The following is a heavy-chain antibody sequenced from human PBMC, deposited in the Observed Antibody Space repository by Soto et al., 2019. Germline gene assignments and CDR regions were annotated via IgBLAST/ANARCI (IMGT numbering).Heavy chain of an antibody. D-gene: IGHD5-12*01. V-gene: IGHV3-21*01. CDR1: GFTFSSYS. CDR2: ISSSSSYI. CDR3: ARAISGSGYDAFDI. Sequence: PGGSLRLSCAASGFTFSSYSMNWVRQAPGKGLEWVSSISSSSSYIYYADSVKGRFTISRDNAKNSLYLQMNSLRAEDTAVYYCARAISGSGYDAFDIWGQGTMVTVS. J-gene: IGHJ3*02.